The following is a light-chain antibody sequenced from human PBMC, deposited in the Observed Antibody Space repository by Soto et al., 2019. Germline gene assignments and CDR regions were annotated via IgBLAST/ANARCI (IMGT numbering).Light chain of an antibody. CDR3: CSYTTSNTYV. CDR1: SSDIGIYNY. J-gene: IGLJ1*01. V-gene: IGLV2-14*01. CDR2: EVN. Sequence: QSALTQPASVSGSPGQSITFSCTGTSSDIGIYNYVSWYQQHPGIAPKLMIYEVNNRPSGVSNRFSGSKSGNTASLTISGLQAEDEADYYCCSYTTSNTYVFGTGTKVTVL.